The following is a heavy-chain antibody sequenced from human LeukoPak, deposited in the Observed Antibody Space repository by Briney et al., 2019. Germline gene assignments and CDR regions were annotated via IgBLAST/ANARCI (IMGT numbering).Heavy chain of an antibody. D-gene: IGHD3-22*01. CDR1: GFTFSNYW. CDR2: IERGGREE. CDR3: AREGGGGGYYSDSYGHPHFDC. J-gene: IGHJ4*02. V-gene: IGHV3-7*01. Sequence: PGGSLRLSCAASGFTFSNYWMTWVRQAPGKGLEWVANIERGGREEYYVDSVRGRFTVSRDNARNSLYLQMDSLRAEDTAVYYCAREGGGGGYYSDSYGHPHFDCWGPGTLVTVSS.